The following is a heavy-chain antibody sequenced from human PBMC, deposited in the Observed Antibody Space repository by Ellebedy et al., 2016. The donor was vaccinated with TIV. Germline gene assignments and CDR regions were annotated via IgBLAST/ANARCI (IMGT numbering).Heavy chain of an antibody. CDR1: GGTFSSYA. D-gene: IGHD3-3*01. CDR3: ASTIFGEFDGMDV. J-gene: IGHJ6*02. Sequence: AASVKVSCKASGGTFSSYAISWVRQAPGQGLEWMGRIIPILGIANYAQKFQGRVTITADKSTSTAYMELSSLRSEDTAVYYCASTIFGEFDGMDVWGQGTTVTVSS. V-gene: IGHV1-69*04. CDR2: IIPILGIA.